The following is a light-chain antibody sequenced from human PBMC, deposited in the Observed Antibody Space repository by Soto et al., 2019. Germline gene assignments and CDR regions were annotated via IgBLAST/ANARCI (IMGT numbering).Light chain of an antibody. CDR2: KAS. CDR1: QSISSW. Sequence: DIQMTQSPSTLSASVGDRVTITCRASQSISSWLAWHQQKPGKAPKLLIYKASSLESGVPSRFSGSGSGTGFTLTISSLQPDDFATYYCQQYNSSPWTFGQGTKVEIK. J-gene: IGKJ1*01. CDR3: QQYNSSPWT. V-gene: IGKV1-5*03.